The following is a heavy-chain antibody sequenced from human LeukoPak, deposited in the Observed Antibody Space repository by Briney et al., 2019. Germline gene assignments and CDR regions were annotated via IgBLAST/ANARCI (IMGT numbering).Heavy chain of an antibody. CDR1: GYTFTSYG. CDR3: ARDRGLGEWELLDYFDY. D-gene: IGHD1-26*01. J-gene: IGHJ4*02. CDR2: ISAYNGNT. Sequence: ASVKVSCKASGYTFTSYGISWVRQAPGQGLEWMGWISAYNGNTNYAQKLQGRVTMTTDTSTSTAYMELRSLRSDDTAVYYCARDRGLGEWELLDYFDYWGQGTLVTVSS. V-gene: IGHV1-18*01.